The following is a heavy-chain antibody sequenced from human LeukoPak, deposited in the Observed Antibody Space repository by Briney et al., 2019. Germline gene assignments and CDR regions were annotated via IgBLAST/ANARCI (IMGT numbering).Heavy chain of an antibody. CDR2: LAYSGST. CDR1: GGFIGSSSFY. Sequence: PSETLSLTCTVSGGFIGSSSFYWAWIRQTPGKGLEWIGSLAYSGSTYYKSSLRSRVTLSVDAAKNQFSLNLTSVTAADTALFYCASGTSYYYDTSGYFEYWGQGILVTVSS. CDR3: ASGTSYYYDTSGYFEY. J-gene: IGHJ4*02. V-gene: IGHV4-39*01. D-gene: IGHD3-22*01.